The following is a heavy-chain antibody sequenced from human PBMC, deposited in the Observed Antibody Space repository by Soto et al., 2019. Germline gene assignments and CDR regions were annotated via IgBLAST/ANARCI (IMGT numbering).Heavy chain of an antibody. J-gene: IGHJ4*02. CDR1: GFTFSSYA. Sequence: EVQLLESGGGLVQPGGSLRLSCAASGFTFSSYAMSWVRQAPGKGLEWVSAISGSGGSTYYADSVKGRFTISRDNSKNTLYLQMNSLRAEDTAVYYCAKDLQQPNSSRRGIAAQSAFDYWGQGTLVTVSS. V-gene: IGHV3-23*01. D-gene: IGHD6-13*01. CDR2: ISGSGGST. CDR3: AKDLQQPNSSRRGIAAQSAFDY.